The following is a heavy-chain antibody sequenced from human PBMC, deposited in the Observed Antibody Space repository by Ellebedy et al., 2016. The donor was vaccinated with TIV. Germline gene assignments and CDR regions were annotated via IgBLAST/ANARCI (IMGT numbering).Heavy chain of an antibody. D-gene: IGHD3-22*01. V-gene: IGHV1-69*04. CDR2: IIPILGIA. J-gene: IGHJ4*02. Sequence: AASVKVSCKASGGTFSSYAISWVRQAPGQGLEWMGRIIPILGIANYAQKFQGRVTITADKSTSTAYMELSSLRSEDTAVYYCARRYYDSSGYYSDIFDYWGQGTLVTVSS. CDR1: GGTFSSYA. CDR3: ARRYYDSSGYYSDIFDY.